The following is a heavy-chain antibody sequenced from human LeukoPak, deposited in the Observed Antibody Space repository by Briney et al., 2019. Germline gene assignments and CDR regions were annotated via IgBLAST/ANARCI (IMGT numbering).Heavy chain of an antibody. CDR1: GYTFIDFG. V-gene: IGHV7-4-1*02. CDR3: ARDWIDGSFDY. Sequence: ASVKVSCKASGYTFIDFGINWVRQAPGQGLEWMGWIRTDTGKPTYAQGFTGRFVFSLDTSVSTAYLQISSVRAEDSAVYYCARDWIDGSFDYWGQGTHITVSS. D-gene: IGHD2-2*03. CDR2: IRTDTGKP. J-gene: IGHJ4*02.